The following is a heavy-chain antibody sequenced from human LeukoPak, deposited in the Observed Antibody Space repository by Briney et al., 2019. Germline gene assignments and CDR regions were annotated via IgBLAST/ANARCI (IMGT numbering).Heavy chain of an antibody. J-gene: IGHJ4*02. D-gene: IGHD3-22*01. Sequence: SETLSLTCAVYGGSFSGYYWSWIRQPPGKGLEWIGEINHSGSTNYNPSLKSRVTISVDTSKNQFSLKLSSVTAADTAVYYCARRYYDSSGYYDYWGQGTLVTVSS. CDR1: GGSFSGYY. V-gene: IGHV4-34*01. CDR2: INHSGST. CDR3: ARRYYDSSGYYDY.